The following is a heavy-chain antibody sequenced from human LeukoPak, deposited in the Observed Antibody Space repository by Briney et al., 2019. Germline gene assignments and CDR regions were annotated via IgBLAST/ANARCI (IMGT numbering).Heavy chain of an antibody. CDR1: GGSISSYY. Sequence: SETLSLTCTVSGGSISSYYWSWIRQPPGKGLEWIGYIYYSGSTNYNPSLKSRVTISVDTSKNQFSLKLSSVTAADTAVYYCARGDCGGDCYSPSWFDPWGQGTLVAVSS. V-gene: IGHV4-59*01. J-gene: IGHJ5*02. CDR2: IYYSGST. D-gene: IGHD2-21*02. CDR3: ARGDCGGDCYSPSWFDP.